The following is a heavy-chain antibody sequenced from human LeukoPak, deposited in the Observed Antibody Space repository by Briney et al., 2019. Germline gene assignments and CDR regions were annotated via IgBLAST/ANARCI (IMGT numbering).Heavy chain of an antibody. CDR1: GFTFSSYW. D-gene: IGHD3-9*01. CDR2: ISSSGTTI. V-gene: IGHV3-48*04. J-gene: IGHJ4*02. Sequence: GGSLRLSCAASGFTFSSYWMHWVRQAPGKGLEWVSYISSSGTTIYYADSVKGRFIISRDNAKNSLYLQMNSLRAEDTAVYCCARAWFEFDYWGQGTLVTVSS. CDR3: ARAWFEFDY.